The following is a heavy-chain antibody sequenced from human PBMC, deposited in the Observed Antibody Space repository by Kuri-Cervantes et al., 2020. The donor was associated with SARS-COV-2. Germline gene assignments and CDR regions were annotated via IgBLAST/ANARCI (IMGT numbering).Heavy chain of an antibody. V-gene: IGHV4-39*01. CDR1: GGSISSSSYY. D-gene: IGHD5-18*01. J-gene: IGHJ4*02. CDR3: ASQVDTAMAFDY. Sequence: ESLKISCTVSGGSISSSSYYWGWIRQPPGKGLEWIGSIYYSGSTYSNPSLKSRVTISVDTSKNQFSLKLSSVTAADTAVYYCASQVDTAMAFDYWGQGTLVTVSS. CDR2: IYYSGST.